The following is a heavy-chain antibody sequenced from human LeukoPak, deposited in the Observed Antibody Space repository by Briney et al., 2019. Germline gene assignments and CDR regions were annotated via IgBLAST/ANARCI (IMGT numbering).Heavy chain of an antibody. CDR2: INHSGST. V-gene: IGHV4-34*01. CDR1: GFTFSSYA. CDR3: ARVRRYDFWSGPRTPGYWYFDL. J-gene: IGHJ2*01. Sequence: GSLRLSCAASGFTFSSYAMSWVRQPPGKGLEWIGEINHSGSTNYNPSLKSRVTISVDTSKNQFSLKLSSVTAADTAVYYCARVRRYDFWSGPRTPGYWYFDLWGRGTLVTVSS. D-gene: IGHD3-3*01.